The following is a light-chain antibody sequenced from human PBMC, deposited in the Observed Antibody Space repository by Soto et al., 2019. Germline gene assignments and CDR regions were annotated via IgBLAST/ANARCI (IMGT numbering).Light chain of an antibody. CDR2: SAS. V-gene: IGKV1-39*01. Sequence: DIQMTQSPSALSASVGDRVTITCRARHPISRYLNCYQQRPGKAPNLLIYSASSVQSGVPSRFSGSGSGTDFTLTISSLQPEDFATYYCQQSYNSPVTFGQGTKVDIK. CDR1: HPISRY. J-gene: IGKJ1*01. CDR3: QQSYNSPVT.